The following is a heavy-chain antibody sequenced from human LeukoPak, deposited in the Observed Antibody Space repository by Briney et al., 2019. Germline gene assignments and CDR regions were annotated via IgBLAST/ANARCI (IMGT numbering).Heavy chain of an antibody. V-gene: IGHV4-39*01. CDR2: IYYSGST. CDR3: ARLPYNYYGLGGHFLAYFDY. CDR1: GGSITSSSYY. Sequence: SETLSLTCTVSGGSITSSSYYWGWIRQPPGKGLEWIGSIYYSGSTYYNPSLKSRVTISVDTSKNQFSLKLSSVTATDTAVFYCARLPYNYYGLGGHFLAYFDYWGQGTLVTVSS. J-gene: IGHJ4*02. D-gene: IGHD3-10*01.